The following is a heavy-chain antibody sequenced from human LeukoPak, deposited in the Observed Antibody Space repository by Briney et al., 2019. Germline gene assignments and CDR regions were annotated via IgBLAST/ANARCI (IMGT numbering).Heavy chain of an antibody. CDR1: GYTFTSYA. CDR3: ARDRPYGSGSYYMPPFDY. J-gene: IGHJ4*02. D-gene: IGHD3-10*01. CDR2: ISAYNGNT. V-gene: IGHV1-18*01. Sequence: ASVKVSCKASGYTFTSYAISWVRQAPGQGLEWMGWISAYNGNTNYAQKLQGRVTMTTDTSTSTAYMELRSLRSDDTAVYYCARDRPYGSGSYYMPPFDYWGQGTLVTVSS.